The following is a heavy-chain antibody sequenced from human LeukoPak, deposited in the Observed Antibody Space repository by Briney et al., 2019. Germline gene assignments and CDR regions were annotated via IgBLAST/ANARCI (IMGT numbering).Heavy chain of an antibody. V-gene: IGHV4-39*01. Sequence: TSETLSLTCTVSGGSFSSSSSYWGWIRQPPGTGLEWIGSIYYSGSTYYNPSLKSRVTISVDTSKNQFSLNLNSVTAADTAVYYCARHQGSGSYYDPHDYWGQGTLVTVSS. CDR1: GGSFSSSSSY. CDR3: ARHQGSGSYYDPHDY. J-gene: IGHJ4*02. CDR2: IYYSGST. D-gene: IGHD1-26*01.